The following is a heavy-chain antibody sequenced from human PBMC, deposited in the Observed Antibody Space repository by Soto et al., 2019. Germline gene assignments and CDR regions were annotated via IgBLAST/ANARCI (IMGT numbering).Heavy chain of an antibody. CDR3: ASPKRFGDVDV. CDR1: GFTFSDYY. D-gene: IGHD3-10*01. J-gene: IGHJ6*04. V-gene: IGHV3-11*01. CDR2: ISSSGSTI. Sequence: GGSLRLSCAASGFTFSDYYMSWIRQAPGKGLEWVSYISSSGSTIYYADSVKGRFTISRDNAKNSLYLQMNSLRAEDTAVYYCASPKRFGDVDVWGKGTTVTVSS.